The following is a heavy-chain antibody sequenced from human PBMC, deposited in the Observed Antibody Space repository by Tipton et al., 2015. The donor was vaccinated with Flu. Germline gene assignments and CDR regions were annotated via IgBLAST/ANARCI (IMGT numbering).Heavy chain of an antibody. CDR2: VYHSGRT. Sequence: TLSLTCTVSRGSIRNSYWSWIRLPPGKGLEWIGYVYHSGRTNYSPSFKSRVTISVDTSKSQFSLKLNSVTAADTAVYYCASGNFYDSSGYFAFWGQGILVTVSS. CDR3: ASGNFYDSSGYFAF. J-gene: IGHJ4*02. CDR1: RGSIRNSY. D-gene: IGHD3-22*01. V-gene: IGHV4-59*07.